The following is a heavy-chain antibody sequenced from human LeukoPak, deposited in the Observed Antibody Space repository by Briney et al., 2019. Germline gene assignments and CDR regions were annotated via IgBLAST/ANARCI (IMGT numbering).Heavy chain of an antibody. J-gene: IGHJ3*02. CDR2: IYYSGST. D-gene: IGHD3-16*02. CDR1: SGSLSSISYY. CDR3: ARDTYDYVWWSYRYIEHGAFDI. Sequence: SETLSLTCTLSSGSLSSISYYWGWIRQPPGNGLEWFGSIYYSGSTHYNPSLKIRVTISVHTAKHHFSLKLRSVTAAATAVYYCARDTYDYVWWSYRYIEHGAFDIWGQGTMVTVSS. V-gene: IGHV4-39*02.